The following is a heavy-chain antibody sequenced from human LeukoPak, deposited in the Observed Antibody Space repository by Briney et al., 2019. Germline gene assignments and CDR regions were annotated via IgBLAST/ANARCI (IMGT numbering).Heavy chain of an antibody. Sequence: PSETLSLTCTVSGGSISSSSYYWDWIRQPPGKGLEWIGSIYYSGSTYYNPSLKSRVTISVDTSKNQFSLKLSSVTAADTAVYYCARVIAAAGREIDYWGQGTLVTVSS. D-gene: IGHD6-13*01. CDR1: GGSISSSSYY. CDR2: IYYSGST. CDR3: ARVIAAAGREIDY. J-gene: IGHJ4*02. V-gene: IGHV4-39*07.